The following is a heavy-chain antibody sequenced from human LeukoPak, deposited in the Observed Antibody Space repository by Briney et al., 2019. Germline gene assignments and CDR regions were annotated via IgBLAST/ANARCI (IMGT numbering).Heavy chain of an antibody. CDR1: GFTFSTYA. Sequence: PGGSLRLSCAASGFTFSTYAMSWVRQAPGKGLEWVSAISASGGSTYYADSVKGRFTISRDDSKNTLHLQMNSLRAEDTAVYYCARINYYDGSGFYRDYWGQGTLVTVSS. CDR3: ARINYYDGSGFYRDY. CDR2: ISASGGST. V-gene: IGHV3-23*01. D-gene: IGHD3-22*01. J-gene: IGHJ4*02.